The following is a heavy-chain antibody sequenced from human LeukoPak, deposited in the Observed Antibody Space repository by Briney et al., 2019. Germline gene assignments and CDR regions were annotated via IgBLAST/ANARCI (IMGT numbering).Heavy chain of an antibody. Sequence: PGGSLRLSCAASGFTFSSYAMSWVRQAPEKGLEWVSTISGSADSTYYADSVEGRFTISRDNSKNTLVLQMNGLRAEDTAVYYCAKGWYLINFDFWGQGTLVTVSS. V-gene: IGHV3-23*01. D-gene: IGHD6-13*01. CDR1: GFTFSSYA. CDR3: AKGWYLINFDF. J-gene: IGHJ4*02. CDR2: ISGSADST.